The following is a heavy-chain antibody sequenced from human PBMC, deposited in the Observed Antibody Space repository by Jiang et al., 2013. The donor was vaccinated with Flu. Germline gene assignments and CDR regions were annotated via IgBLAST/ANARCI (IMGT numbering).Heavy chain of an antibody. CDR3: AREVVLRGVTRRHYFDS. CDR2: IYNSGST. J-gene: IGHJ4*02. V-gene: IGHV4-59*01. CDR1: GGSSNSYY. Sequence: GSGLVKPSETLSLTCSVSGGSSNSYYWNWIRQPPGKGLEWIGYIYNSGSTKYNPSLKSRVTISADTSNNQFFLKLSSVTTADTAVYYCAREVVLRGVTRRHYFDSWGQGTLVTVSS. D-gene: IGHD3-10*01.